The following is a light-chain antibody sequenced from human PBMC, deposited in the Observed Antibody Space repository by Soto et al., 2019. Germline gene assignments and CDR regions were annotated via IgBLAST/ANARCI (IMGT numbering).Light chain of an antibody. J-gene: IGKJ1*01. CDR3: QQYNSYPWT. Sequence: DIHMTQSPSTLSAFVVHIVTITCRASQTISFSLAWYQQKAGKAPKLLIYAASSLQGGVPSRFSGSGSGTEFTLTISSLQPDDFAAYYCQQYNSYPWTFGQGTKVDIK. CDR2: AAS. V-gene: IGKV1-5*01. CDR1: QTISFS.